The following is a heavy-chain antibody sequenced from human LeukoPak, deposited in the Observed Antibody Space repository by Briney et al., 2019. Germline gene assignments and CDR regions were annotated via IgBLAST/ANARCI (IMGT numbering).Heavy chain of an antibody. CDR1: GRTFSSYA. V-gene: IGHV1-69*04. D-gene: IGHD3-22*01. Sequence: SVRVSCTASGRTFSSYAISWVRQAPGQGLEWMGRIIPIFGIPKYAQKFQGRVTIIADTSTSTAYMELSSLRSEDTAVYYCATQDSSGYYGDHDYWGQGTLVTVSS. CDR3: ATQDSSGYYGDHDY. J-gene: IGHJ4*02. CDR2: IIPIFGIP.